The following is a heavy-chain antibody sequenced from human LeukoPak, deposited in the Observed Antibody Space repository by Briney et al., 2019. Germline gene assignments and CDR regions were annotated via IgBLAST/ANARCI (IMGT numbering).Heavy chain of an antibody. CDR1: GFTFSSYS. CDR2: ISSSSSYI. J-gene: IGHJ4*02. Sequence: GGSLRLSCAASGFTFSSYSMNWVRQAPGKGLEWVSSISSSSSYIYYADSVKGRFTISRDNAKNSLYLQMNSLRAEDTAVYYCARARMARQSGGSDYWGQGTLVTVSS. D-gene: IGHD3-16*01. CDR3: ARARMARQSGGSDY. V-gene: IGHV3-21*01.